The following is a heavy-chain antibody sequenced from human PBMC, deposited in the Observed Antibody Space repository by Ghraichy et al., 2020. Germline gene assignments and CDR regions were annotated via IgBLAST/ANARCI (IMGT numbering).Heavy chain of an antibody. Sequence: SETLSLTCTVSGGSISSGGSYWSWIRQHPEKGLEWIGYIYYSGSTYYNPSLRSRVTISVDTSKNQFSLKLSSVTAADTAVYYCARWSSAPELYYFDYWGQGTLVTVSS. CDR1: GGSISSGGSY. CDR3: ARWSSAPELYYFDY. CDR2: IYYSGST. J-gene: IGHJ4*02. V-gene: IGHV4-31*03. D-gene: IGHD3-10*01.